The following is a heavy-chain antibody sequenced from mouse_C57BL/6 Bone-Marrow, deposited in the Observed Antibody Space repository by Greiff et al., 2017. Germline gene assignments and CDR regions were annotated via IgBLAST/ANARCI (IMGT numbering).Heavy chain of an antibody. J-gene: IGHJ1*03. V-gene: IGHV1-64*01. Sequence: QVQLQQPGAELVKPGASVKLSRKASGYTFTSYWMHWVKQRPGQGLAWIGMIHPNSGSTNYNEKFKSKATLTVDKSSSTAYMQLSSLTSEDSAVYYCARSPSYYYGSTYYWYFDVWGTGTTGTVSS. CDR1: GYTFTSYW. D-gene: IGHD1-1*01. CDR3: ARSPSYYYGSTYYWYFDV. CDR2: IHPNSGST.